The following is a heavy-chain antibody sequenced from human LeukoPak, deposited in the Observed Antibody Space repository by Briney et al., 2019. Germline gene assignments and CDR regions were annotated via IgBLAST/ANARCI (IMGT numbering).Heavy chain of an antibody. CDR1: GYTFTSYG. CDR2: ISAYNGNT. CDR3: ARGTRRDGYKIAFDI. Sequence: ASVKVSCKASGYTFTSYGISWVRQAPGQGLEWMGWISAYNGNTNYAQKLQGRVTMTTDTSTSTAYMELSSLRSEDTAVYYCARGTRRDGYKIAFDIWGQGTMVTVSS. J-gene: IGHJ3*02. V-gene: IGHV1-18*01. D-gene: IGHD5-24*01.